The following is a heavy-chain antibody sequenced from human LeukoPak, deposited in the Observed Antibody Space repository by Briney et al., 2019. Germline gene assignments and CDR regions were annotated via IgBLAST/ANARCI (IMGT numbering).Heavy chain of an antibody. J-gene: IGHJ4*02. CDR2: IYTSGST. CDR1: GGSISSGSYY. CDR3: VWGSYPRNHFDY. D-gene: IGHD3-16*01. Sequence: PSETLSLTCTVSGGSISSGSYYWSWIRQPAGKGLEWIGRIYTSGSTNYNPSLKSRVTISVDTSKNQFSLKLSSVTAADTAVYYCVWGSYPRNHFDYWGQGTLVTVSS. V-gene: IGHV4-61*02.